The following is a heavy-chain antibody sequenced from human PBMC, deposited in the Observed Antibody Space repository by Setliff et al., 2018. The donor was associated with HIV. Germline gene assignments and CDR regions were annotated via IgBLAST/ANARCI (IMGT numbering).Heavy chain of an antibody. J-gene: IGHJ4*01. D-gene: IGHD6-19*01. V-gene: IGHV1-18*01. Sequence: ASVKVSCKASGYNFITFGINWVRQAPGQGLEWMGRISTYSGKTDYAEKFQGRLTMTMDTSTRTVFMELRSLTLDDTSVYYCARGSAPNIVVAASLDIWGQGALVTVSS. CDR3: ARGSAPNIVVAASLDI. CDR2: ISTYSGKT. CDR1: GYNFITFG.